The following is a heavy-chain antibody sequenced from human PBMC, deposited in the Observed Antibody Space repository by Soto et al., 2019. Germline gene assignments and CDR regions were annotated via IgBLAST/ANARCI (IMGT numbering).Heavy chain of an antibody. CDR1: GGTFSSYT. CDR3: ARVWRYYDSSGYRYYYYGMDV. V-gene: IGHV1-18*01. CDR2: ISAYNGNT. D-gene: IGHD3-22*01. Sequence: EASVKVSCKASGGTFSSYTISWVRQAPGQGLEWMGWISAYNGNTNYAQKLQGRVTMTTDTSTSTAYMELRSLRYDDTAVYYCARVWRYYDSSGYRYYYYGMDVWGQGTTVTVSS. J-gene: IGHJ6*02.